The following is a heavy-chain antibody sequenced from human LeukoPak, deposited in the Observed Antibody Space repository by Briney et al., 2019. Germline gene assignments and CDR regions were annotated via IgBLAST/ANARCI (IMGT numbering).Heavy chain of an antibody. J-gene: IGHJ4*02. CDR1: GGSISSSSYY. CDR2: IYYSGST. Sequence: SETLSLTCTVSGGSISSSSYYWGWIRQPSGKGLEWIGSIYYSGSTYYNPSLKSRVTISVDTSKNQFSLKLSSVTAADTAVYYCARRTVTHEGADYWGQGTLVTVSS. V-gene: IGHV4-39*01. CDR3: ARRTVTHEGADY. D-gene: IGHD4-17*01.